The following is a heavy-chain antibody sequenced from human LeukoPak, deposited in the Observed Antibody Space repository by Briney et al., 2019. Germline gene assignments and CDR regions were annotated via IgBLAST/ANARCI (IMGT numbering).Heavy chain of an antibody. Sequence: ASVKVSCKASGYTFTAYYMHWVRQAPGQGLEWMGWINPNSGGRNHAQKFQDRVTMTRDTSISTAYMELSGLSSDDAAVYYCPVADGRIVPDTTSYYYHGMDVWGQGTTVTVSS. CDR3: PVADGRIVPDTTSYYYHGMDV. D-gene: IGHD2-2*01. CDR2: INPNSGGR. V-gene: IGHV1-2*02. CDR1: GYTFTAYY. J-gene: IGHJ6*02.